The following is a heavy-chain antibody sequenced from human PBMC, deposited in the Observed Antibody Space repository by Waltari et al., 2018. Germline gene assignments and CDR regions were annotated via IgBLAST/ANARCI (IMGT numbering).Heavy chain of an antibody. CDR3: ARRDLAGITSGGSFKY. CDR1: GFTFTDYA. CDR2: FSSHGNEA. Sequence: QVQMVESVGGVVQPGTSLRLSCATSGFTFTDYALHWVRQAPGKGLEWLATFSSHGNEAFYAASVKGRFTISRDVPQYTLYLQMTNVSADDTAVYFCARRDLAGITSGGSFKYGGQGTLIIVS. J-gene: IGHJ1*01. V-gene: IGHV3-30*03. D-gene: IGHD6-19*01.